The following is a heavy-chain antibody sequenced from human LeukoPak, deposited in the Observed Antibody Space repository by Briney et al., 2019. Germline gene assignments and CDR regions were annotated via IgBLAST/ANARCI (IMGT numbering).Heavy chain of an antibody. J-gene: IGHJ4*02. CDR2: IYFTGRP. D-gene: IGHD6-13*01. CDR1: GDSITNTIYF. Sequence: SETLSLTCTVSGDSITNTIYFWGWLRQPPGKGPEWIASIYFTGRPLYNPSLKSRITISLDTSKNQFSLMVPSVTAADTAFYFCASSLTGYSSSWFLAYWGPGTLVTVSS. CDR3: ASSLTGYSSSWFLAY. V-gene: IGHV4-39*01.